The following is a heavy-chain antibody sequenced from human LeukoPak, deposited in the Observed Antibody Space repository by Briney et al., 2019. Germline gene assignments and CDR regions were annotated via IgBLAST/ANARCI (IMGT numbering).Heavy chain of an antibody. CDR2: IKQDGSEK. J-gene: IGHJ6*02. Sequence: PGGSLRLSCAASGSTFSSFSMNWVRQAPGKGLEWVANIKQDGSEKYYVDSVKGRFTISRDNAKNSLYLQMNSLRAEDTAVYYCAREAAGGYLTIYYYYGMDVWGQGTTVTVSS. CDR3: AREAAGGYLTIYYYYGMDV. V-gene: IGHV3-7*01. D-gene: IGHD6-25*01. CDR1: GSTFSSFS.